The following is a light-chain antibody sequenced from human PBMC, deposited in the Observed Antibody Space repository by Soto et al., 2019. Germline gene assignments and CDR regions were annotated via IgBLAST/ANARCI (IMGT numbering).Light chain of an antibody. CDR1: QSVTNRY. Sequence: EIVLTQSPGTLSLSTGERATLSCRASQSVTNRYLAWYRQKPGQPPRLLMYDASNRATGIPARFSGSGSGTDFTLTISSLEPEDFAIYYCQQRNTWPITFCQGTRLEIK. V-gene: IGKV3D-20*02. CDR3: QQRNTWPIT. CDR2: DAS. J-gene: IGKJ5*01.